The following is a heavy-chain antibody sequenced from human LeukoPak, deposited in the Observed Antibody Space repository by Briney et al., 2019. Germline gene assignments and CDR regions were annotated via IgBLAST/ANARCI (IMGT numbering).Heavy chain of an antibody. CDR1: GFTVSSNY. J-gene: IGHJ4*02. CDR3: ARVGAVAAVDY. CDR2: IYTGDTT. Sequence: PGGSLRLSCAASGFTVSSNYMSWVRQAPGRGLEWVSVIYTGDTTYYADSVKGRFTISRDNSKNTLYLQMDGLRVEDTAVYYCARVGAVAAVDYWGQGTLVTVSS. V-gene: IGHV3-66*01. D-gene: IGHD6-19*01.